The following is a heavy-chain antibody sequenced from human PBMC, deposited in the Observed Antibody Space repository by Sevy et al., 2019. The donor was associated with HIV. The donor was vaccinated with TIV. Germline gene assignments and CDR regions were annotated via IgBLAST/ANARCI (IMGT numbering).Heavy chain of an antibody. CDR1: GFTFSSYW. D-gene: IGHD5-18*01. Sequence: WGSLRLSCAASGFTFSSYWMSWVRQAPGKGLEWVATMKEDGSEKSYVDSVKRRFTISRDNAKNSLYLQMNSLRVDDTALYYCVREGLGGFSYSLDCWGQGTLVTVSS. CDR2: MKEDGSEK. V-gene: IGHV3-7*01. CDR3: VREGLGGFSYSLDC. J-gene: IGHJ4*02.